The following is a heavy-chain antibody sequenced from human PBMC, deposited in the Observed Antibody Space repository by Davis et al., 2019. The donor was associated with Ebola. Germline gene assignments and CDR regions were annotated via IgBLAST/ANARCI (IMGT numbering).Heavy chain of an antibody. J-gene: IGHJ4*02. CDR3: AREWRWLQLS. D-gene: IGHD5-24*01. V-gene: IGHV3-7*03. CDR1: GFTFSSYW. Sequence: GESLKISCAASGFTFSSYWMSWVRQAPGKGLEWVANIKQDGSEKYYVDSVKGRFTISRDNAKNSLYLQMTSLRAEDTAVYYCAREWRWLQLSWGQGTLVTVSS. CDR2: IKQDGSEK.